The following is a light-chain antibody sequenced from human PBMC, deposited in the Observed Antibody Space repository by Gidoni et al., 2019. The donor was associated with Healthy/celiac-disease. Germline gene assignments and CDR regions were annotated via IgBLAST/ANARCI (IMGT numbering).Light chain of an antibody. J-gene: IGKJ2*01. CDR1: QDISNY. V-gene: IGKV1-33*01. CDR2: DAS. Sequence: DIQMTQSPSSLSASVGDRVTITCQASQDISNYLNWYQQKPGKAPKLLIYDASNLETGVPSRFSGSGSGTDFSFTISSLQPEDIATYYCQQYDNLLREYTFGRGTKLEIK. CDR3: QQYDNLLREYT.